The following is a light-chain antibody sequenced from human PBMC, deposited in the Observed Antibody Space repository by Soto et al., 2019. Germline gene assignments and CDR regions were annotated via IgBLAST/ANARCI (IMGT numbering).Light chain of an antibody. CDR2: EVS. J-gene: IGLJ2*01. Sequence: QSVLTQPPSASGSPGQSVTISCTGTASDVGAYNFVSWYQQHPGKVPRLIIYEVSKRPSGVPDRFSGSKSDNTASLTVSGLQADDEADYYCSSFAGSNALVFGGGTKLTVL. V-gene: IGLV2-8*01. CDR3: SSFAGSNALV. CDR1: ASDVGAYNF.